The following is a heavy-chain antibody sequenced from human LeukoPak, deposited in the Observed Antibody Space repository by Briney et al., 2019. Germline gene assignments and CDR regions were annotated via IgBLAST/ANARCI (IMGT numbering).Heavy chain of an antibody. CDR1: GFTFSSYA. J-gene: IGHJ3*02. Sequence: EGSLRLSCAASGFTFSSYAMHWVRQAPGKGLEWVAVISYDGSNKYYADSVKGRFTISRDNSKNTLYLQMNSLRAEDTAVYYCARGRITMIVVGDDAFDIWGQGTTVTVSS. CDR2: ISYDGSNK. CDR3: ARGRITMIVVGDDAFDI. D-gene: IGHD3-22*01. V-gene: IGHV3-30-3*01.